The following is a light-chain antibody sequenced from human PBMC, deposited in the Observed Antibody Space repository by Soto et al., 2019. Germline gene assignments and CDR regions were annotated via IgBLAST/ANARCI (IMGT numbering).Light chain of an antibody. J-gene: IGLJ1*01. CDR3: KSYDRSLSGYV. V-gene: IGLV1-40*01. CDR1: ISNIGAGYD. Sequence: QSLLTQTPSVSGAPGQRFTISCTGSISNIGAGYDVHWYQQLPGTAPKLLIYANGNRPSGVPDRFSGSKYGTSASLAITGLQAEDEADYYCKSYDRSLSGYVLGTGTKVTVL. CDR2: ANG.